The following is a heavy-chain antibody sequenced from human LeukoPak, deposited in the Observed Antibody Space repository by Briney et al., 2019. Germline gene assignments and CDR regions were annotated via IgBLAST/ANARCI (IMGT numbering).Heavy chain of an antibody. D-gene: IGHD6-13*01. CDR1: GGSFSGYY. Sequence: SETLSLTCAVYGGSFSGYYWGWIRQPPGKGLEWIGSIYYSGSTYYNPSLKSRVTISVDTSKNQFSLKLSSVTAADTAVYYCARDSSSWEDYYYYYMDVWGKGTTVTVSS. CDR3: ARDSSSWEDYYYYYMDV. CDR2: IYYSGST. V-gene: IGHV4-34*01. J-gene: IGHJ6*03.